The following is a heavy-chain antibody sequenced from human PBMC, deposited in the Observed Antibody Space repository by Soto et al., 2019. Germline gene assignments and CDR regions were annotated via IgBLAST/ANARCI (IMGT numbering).Heavy chain of an antibody. J-gene: IGHJ5*02. CDR3: AKWSGYPNWCGP. CDR1: GGSISSDY. D-gene: IGHD3-9*01. CDR2: TYYIGNT. Sequence: QVQLQESGPGLVKASETLSLTCTVSGGSISSDYWSWIRQSPGKGLQWIGYTYYIGNTNYNPSLESRVTISLDRSKNQFFLKMTSVTAADTAVYYCAKWSGYPNWCGPWGQGLLVTVSS. V-gene: IGHV4-59*01.